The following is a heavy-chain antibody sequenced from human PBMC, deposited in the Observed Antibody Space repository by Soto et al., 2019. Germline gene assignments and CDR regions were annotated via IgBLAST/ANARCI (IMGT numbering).Heavy chain of an antibody. CDR1: GGSISSSSYY. CDR3: ARHLYSGSYYGRPTPYGMDV. V-gene: IGHV4-39*01. J-gene: IGHJ6*02. CDR2: IYYSGST. Sequence: SETLSLTCTVSGGSISSSSYYWGWIRQPPGKGLEWIGSIYYSGSTYYNPSLKSRVTISVDTSKNQFSLKLSSVTAADTAVYYCARHLYSGSYYGRPTPYGMDVWGQGTTVTVSS. D-gene: IGHD1-26*01.